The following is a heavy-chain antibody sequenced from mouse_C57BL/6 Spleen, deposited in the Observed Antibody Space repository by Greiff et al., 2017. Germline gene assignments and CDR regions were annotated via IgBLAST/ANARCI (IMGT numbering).Heavy chain of an antibody. D-gene: IGHD1-1*01. V-gene: IGHV14-4*01. CDR2: IAPENGDP. CDR3: TTNTTVVATKWYYEV. Sequence: EVQLQQSGAELVRPGASVKLSCTASGFNIKDDYMHWVKQRPEQGLEWIGGIAPENGDPEYASKFQGKATLTADTSSNTAYLQLSSLTSEDTAVYYCTTNTTVVATKWYYEVWGTGTTVTVSS. CDR1: GFNIKDDY. J-gene: IGHJ1*03.